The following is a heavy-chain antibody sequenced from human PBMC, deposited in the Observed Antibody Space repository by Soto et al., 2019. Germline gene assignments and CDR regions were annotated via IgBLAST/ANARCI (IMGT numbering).Heavy chain of an antibody. CDR3: AKDPVVGTRRAFDI. J-gene: IGHJ3*02. V-gene: IGHV3-23*01. CDR2: ISGSGGST. CDR1: GFTFSNFA. D-gene: IGHD1-26*01. Sequence: EVQLLESGGGLVQPGGSLRLPCAASGFTFSNFAMTWVRQAPGKGLEWVSAISGSGGSTYYADSVKGRFTISRDKSKNTLYLQMTSLRAEDTAVYYCAKDPVVGTRRAFDIWGQGTMVTVSS.